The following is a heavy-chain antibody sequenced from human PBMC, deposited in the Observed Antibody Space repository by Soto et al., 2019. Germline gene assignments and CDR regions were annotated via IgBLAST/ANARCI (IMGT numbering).Heavy chain of an antibody. J-gene: IGHJ6*02. CDR1: GGSISSYY. D-gene: IGHD6-13*01. Sequence: SETLSLTCTVSGGSISSYYWSWIRQPAGKGLEWIGRIYTSGSTNYNPSLKSRVTMSVDTSKNQFSLKLSSVTAAGTAVYYCARDEYSSSWSNYYYYGMDVWGQGTTVTVSS. CDR3: ARDEYSSSWSNYYYYGMDV. CDR2: IYTSGST. V-gene: IGHV4-4*07.